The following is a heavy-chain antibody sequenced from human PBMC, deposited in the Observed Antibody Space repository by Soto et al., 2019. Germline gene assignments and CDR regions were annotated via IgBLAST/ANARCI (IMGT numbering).Heavy chain of an antibody. CDR1: GFTFSSYS. CDR2: ISGSGGST. CDR3: AKALSSSSSAADY. D-gene: IGHD6-13*01. J-gene: IGHJ4*02. Sequence: GGSLRLSCAASGFTFSSYSMSWVLQAPGKGLEWVSAISGSGGSTYYADSVKGRFTISRDNSKNTLYLQMNSLRAEDTAVYYCAKALSSSSSAADYWGQGTLVTVSS. V-gene: IGHV3-23*01.